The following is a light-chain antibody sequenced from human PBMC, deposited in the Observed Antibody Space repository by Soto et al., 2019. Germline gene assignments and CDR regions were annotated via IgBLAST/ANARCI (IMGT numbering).Light chain of an antibody. CDR3: CSYAGPSTWV. J-gene: IGLJ3*02. CDR1: SSDVGGYNY. V-gene: IGLV2-23*01. CDR2: EGS. Sequence: QSALTQPASVSGSPGQSITISCTGTSSDVGGYNYVSWYQQQPGKAPKVMIYEGSRRPSGVSNRFSGSKSGNTASLTISGLQAEDEAEYYCCSYAGPSTWVFGGGTQLTVL.